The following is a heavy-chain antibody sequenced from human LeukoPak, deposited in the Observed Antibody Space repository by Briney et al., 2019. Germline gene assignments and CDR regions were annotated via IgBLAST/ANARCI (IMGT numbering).Heavy chain of an antibody. CDR3: ARSTWLLDK. CDR2: IYYSGST. J-gene: IGHJ4*02. Sequence: MASETLSLTCTVSGGSISPYYWSWIRQPPGKGLEWIGYIYYSGSTNYNPSPKSRVTISLDTSKNQFSLKLSSVTAADTAVYYCARSTWLLDKWGQGTLVTVSS. V-gene: IGHV4-59*01. D-gene: IGHD3-22*01. CDR1: GGSISPYY.